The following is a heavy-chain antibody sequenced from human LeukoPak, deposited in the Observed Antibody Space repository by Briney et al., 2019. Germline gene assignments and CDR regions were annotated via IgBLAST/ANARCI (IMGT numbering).Heavy chain of an antibody. Sequence: SETLPLTCAVSGDSISSGHWWSWVRQPPGKGLEWIGEIYHSGSTNYNPSLKSRVTISVDKSKNQFSLNLSSVTAADTAVYYCARGGTGSCDPWGQGTLVTVSS. D-gene: IGHD6-13*01. V-gene: IGHV4-4*02. J-gene: IGHJ5*02. CDR1: GDSISSGHW. CDR2: IYHSGST. CDR3: ARGGTGSCDP.